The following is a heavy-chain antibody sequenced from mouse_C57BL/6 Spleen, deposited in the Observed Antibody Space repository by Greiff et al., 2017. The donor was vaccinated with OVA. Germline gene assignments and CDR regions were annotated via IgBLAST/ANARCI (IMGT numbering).Heavy chain of an antibody. V-gene: IGHV1-82*01. J-gene: IGHJ4*01. CDR3: ARDRYPHAMDY. Sequence: LQESGPELVKPGASVKISCKASGYAFSSSWMNWVKQRPGKGLEWIGRIYPGDGDTNYNGKFKGKATLTADKSSSTAYMQLSSLTSEDSAVYFCARDRYPHAMDYWGQGTSVTVSS. CDR2: IYPGDGDT. CDR1: GYAFSSSW.